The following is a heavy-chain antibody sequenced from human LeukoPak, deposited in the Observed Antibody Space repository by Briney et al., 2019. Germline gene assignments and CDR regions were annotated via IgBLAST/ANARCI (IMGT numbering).Heavy chain of an antibody. CDR1: GFTFSNYA. V-gene: IGHV3-23*01. D-gene: IGHD6-19*01. CDR2: IHGGGDIT. J-gene: IGHJ4*02. Sequence: GGSLRLSCAASGFTFSNYAMNWVRQAPEKGLEWVSTIHGGGDITYYADSVKGRFTISRDNPRNTLYLQMNSLRAEDTAVYYCAKCPGYSSGWYSRWGQGTLVTVSS. CDR3: AKCPGYSSGWYSR.